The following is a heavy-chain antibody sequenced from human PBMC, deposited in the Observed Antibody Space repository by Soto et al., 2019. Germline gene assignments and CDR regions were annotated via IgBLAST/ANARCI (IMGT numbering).Heavy chain of an antibody. J-gene: IGHJ5*02. CDR2: IYTSSST. D-gene: IGHD4-4*01. V-gene: IGHV4-4*07. CDR3: ARGVYTVTRGNWLDT. CDR1: PSSISSYY. Sequence: SETLSLTCTLSPSSISSYYWSSIRQPAGKRLQSIPRIYTSSSTNYNPSLKSRVTMSVDTSKNQFSLKLSYVTDAETAVYSCARGVYTVTRGNWLDTWGKGTMVTVCS.